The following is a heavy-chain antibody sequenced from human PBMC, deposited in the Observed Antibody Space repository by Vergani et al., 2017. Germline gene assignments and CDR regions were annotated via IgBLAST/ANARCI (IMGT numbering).Heavy chain of an antibody. CDR2: IYPNGNG. Sequence: QVHLQESGPGVVKPSDTLSLTCTVSGGSMSDFYWTWIRQPAGRGLECIGRIYPNGNGNYNESLRSRLTMSIDTSSSQFSRSLSSVTAADTAVYYCARGNCGVNCPKYNWLAPWGRGILVTVSS. CDR3: ARGNCGVNCPKYNWLAP. CDR1: GGSMSDFY. D-gene: IGHD2-21*01. V-gene: IGHV4-4*07. J-gene: IGHJ5*02.